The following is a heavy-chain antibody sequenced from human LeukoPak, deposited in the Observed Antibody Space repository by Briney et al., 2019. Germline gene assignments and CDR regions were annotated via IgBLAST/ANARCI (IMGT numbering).Heavy chain of an antibody. D-gene: IGHD3-10*01. CDR1: GGSISSSSYF. J-gene: IGHJ6*03. CDR3: ASGPPMVRGVILLSDYYYYYMDV. V-gene: IGHV4-39*07. CDR2: IYYSGST. Sequence: SETLSLTCTVSGGSISSSSYFWGWIRQPPGEGLEWIGSIYYSGSTYYNPSLKSRVTISVDTSKNQFSLKLSSVTAADTAVYYCASGPPMVRGVILLSDYYYYYMDVWGKGTTVTVSS.